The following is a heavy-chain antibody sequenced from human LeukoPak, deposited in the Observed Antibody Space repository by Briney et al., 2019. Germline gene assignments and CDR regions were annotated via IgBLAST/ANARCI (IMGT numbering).Heavy chain of an antibody. CDR1: GGSFSGYY. J-gene: IGHJ4*02. V-gene: IGHV4-34*01. D-gene: IGHD1-26*01. CDR3: ARANSGSYSFFDY. Sequence: PSETLSFTCAVYGGSFSGYYWSWIRQPPGKGLEWIGEINHSGSTNYNPSLKSRVTISVDTSKNQFSLKLSSVTAADTAVYYCARANSGSYSFFDYWGQGTLVTVSS. CDR2: INHSGST.